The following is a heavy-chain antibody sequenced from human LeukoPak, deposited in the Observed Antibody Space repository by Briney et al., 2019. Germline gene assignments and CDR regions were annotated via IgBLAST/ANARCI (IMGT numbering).Heavy chain of an antibody. CDR3: ARSKRELHSGYPEVGFDY. CDR2: IYYSGST. J-gene: IGHJ4*02. V-gene: IGHV4-39*01. Sequence: SETLSLTCTVSGGSISSSSYYWGWIRQPPGKGLEWIGSIYYSGSTYYNPSLKSRVTISVDTSKNQFSLKLSSVTAADTAVYYCARSKRELHSGYPEVGFDYWGQGTLVTVSS. CDR1: GGSISSSSYY. D-gene: IGHD5-12*01.